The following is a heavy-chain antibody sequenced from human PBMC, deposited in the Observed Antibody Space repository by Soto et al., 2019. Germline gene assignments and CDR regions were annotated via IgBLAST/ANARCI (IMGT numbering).Heavy chain of an antibody. CDR3: ARLQGNDEWWLDP. V-gene: IGHV4-34*01. CDR1: GGSFSGYY. D-gene: IGHD1-1*01. J-gene: IGHJ5*02. CDR2: MNHVGIT. Sequence: PSETLSLTCAISGGSFSGYYWRWIRQPPGKGREWIGGMNHVGITNYNPSLKSRVTISLDTSKNQFSLELTSVTAADTAVYYCARLQGNDEWWLDPWGQGTPVTVSS.